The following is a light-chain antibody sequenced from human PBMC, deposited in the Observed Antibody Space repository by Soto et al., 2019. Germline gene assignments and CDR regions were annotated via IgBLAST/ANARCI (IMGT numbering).Light chain of an antibody. CDR1: QSITSY. Sequence: DIQMTQSPSSLSVSVGDRVTITCRASQSITSYLNWYQQKPGEAPKLLIYAASSWQSGVPSRFSGSGSGTDFTLTISSLQPEDFATYYCQQSYSTPYTFGQGTKLEIK. CDR2: AAS. CDR3: QQSYSTPYT. J-gene: IGKJ2*01. V-gene: IGKV1-39*01.